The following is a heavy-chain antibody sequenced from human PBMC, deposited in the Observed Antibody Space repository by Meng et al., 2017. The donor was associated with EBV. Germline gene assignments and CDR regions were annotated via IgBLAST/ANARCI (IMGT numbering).Heavy chain of an antibody. CDR2: IYHSGST. V-gene: IGHV4-4*02. J-gene: IGHJ4*02. CDR1: GGSISSSNW. CDR3: ARDRGGYYDSIGYYAD. D-gene: IGHD3-22*01. Sequence: QVQLQESGPGLVKPSGPLSLTCAVSGGSISSSNWWSWVRQPPGKGLEWMGEIYHSGSTNYNPSLKSRVTISVDKSKNQFSLKLSSVTAADTAVYYCARDRGGYYDSIGYYADWGQGTLVTVSS.